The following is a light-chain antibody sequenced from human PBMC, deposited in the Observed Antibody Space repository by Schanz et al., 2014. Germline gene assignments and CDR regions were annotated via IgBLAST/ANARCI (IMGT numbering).Light chain of an antibody. CDR1: SSDVGRYNL. CDR3: TSYAGSNQVV. Sequence: QSALTQPPSASGSPGQSVTISCTGTSSDVGRYNLVSWYQQHPGKAPKLMIYEGSKRPSGVPDRFSASKSGNTASLTVSGLQADDEADYYCTSYAGSNQVVFGGGTKLTVL. V-gene: IGLV2-8*01. J-gene: IGLJ2*01. CDR2: EGS.